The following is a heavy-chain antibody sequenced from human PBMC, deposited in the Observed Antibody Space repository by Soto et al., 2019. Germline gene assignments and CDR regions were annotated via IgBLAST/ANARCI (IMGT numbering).Heavy chain of an antibody. CDR2: INDSGST. Sequence: PSETLALTCAAYGGSFSGYYWSWIRQPPGKGLEWIGEINDSGSTNYNPSLKSRVTISVDTSKNQFSLKLSSVTAADTAVYYCAREVGMIVVAKGGAFDIWGQGTMVTVSS. V-gene: IGHV4-34*01. CDR1: GGSFSGYY. D-gene: IGHD3-22*01. J-gene: IGHJ3*02. CDR3: AREVGMIVVAKGGAFDI.